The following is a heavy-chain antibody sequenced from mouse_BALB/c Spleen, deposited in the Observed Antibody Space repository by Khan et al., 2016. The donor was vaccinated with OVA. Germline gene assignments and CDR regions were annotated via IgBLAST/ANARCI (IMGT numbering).Heavy chain of an antibody. CDR1: GYSITSDYA. V-gene: IGHV3-2*02. D-gene: IGHD1-1*01. Sequence: EVQLQESGPGLVNPSQSLSLTCTVTGYSITSDYAWNWIRQFPGNKLEWMGYISSSGRTRYNPSLKSRISITRDTSKNQVFLQLNSVTTEDTASYFCARSVTITTVVATDFDYWGQGTTLTVSS. CDR3: ARSVTITTVVATDFDY. J-gene: IGHJ2*01. CDR2: ISSSGRT.